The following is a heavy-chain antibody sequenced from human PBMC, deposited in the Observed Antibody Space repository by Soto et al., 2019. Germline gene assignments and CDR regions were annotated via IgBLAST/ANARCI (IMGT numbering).Heavy chain of an antibody. J-gene: IGHJ6*02. CDR1: GYTFTGYY. D-gene: IGHD3-22*01. CDR3: ARDPDSSGGGYYYYYYGMDV. Sequence: ASVKVSCKASGYTFTGYYMHWVRQAPGQGLEWMGWINPNSGGTNYAQKFQGRDTMTRDTSISTAYMELSRLRSDDTAVYYCARDPDSSGGGYYYYYYGMDVWGQGTTVTVSS. V-gene: IGHV1-2*02. CDR2: INPNSGGT.